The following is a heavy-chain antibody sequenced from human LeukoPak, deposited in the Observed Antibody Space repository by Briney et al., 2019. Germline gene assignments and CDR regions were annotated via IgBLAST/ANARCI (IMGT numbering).Heavy chain of an antibody. CDR2: INPSGGST. J-gene: IGHJ5*02. CDR1: GYTFTSYY. Sequence: ASVKVSCKASGYTFTSYYMHWVRQAPGQGLEWMGIINPSGGSTSYAQKFQGRVTVTRDMSTSTVYMELSSLRSEDTAVYYCARDRDGKQQLVQGGWFDPWGQGTLVTVSS. V-gene: IGHV1-46*01. D-gene: IGHD6-13*01. CDR3: ARDRDGKQQLVQGGWFDP.